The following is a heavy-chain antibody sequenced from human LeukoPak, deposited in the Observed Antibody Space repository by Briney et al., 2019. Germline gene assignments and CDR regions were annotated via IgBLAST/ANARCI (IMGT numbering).Heavy chain of an antibody. CDR1: GGTFSSYA. CDR3: ARDRGREFDAFDI. Sequence: SVKVSCKASGGTFSSYAISWVRQAPRQGLEWMGRIIPILGIANYAQKFQGRVTITADKSTSTAYMELSSLRSEDTAVYYCARDRGREFDAFDIWGQGTMVTVSS. V-gene: IGHV1-69*04. J-gene: IGHJ3*02. CDR2: IIPILGIA. D-gene: IGHD3-10*01.